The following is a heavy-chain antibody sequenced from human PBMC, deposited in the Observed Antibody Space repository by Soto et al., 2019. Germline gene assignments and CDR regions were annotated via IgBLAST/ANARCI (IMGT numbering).Heavy chain of an antibody. J-gene: IGHJ4*02. CDR2: IIPIFGTA. D-gene: IGHD2-2*01. V-gene: IGHV1-69*01. CDR1: GGTFSSYA. Sequence: QVQLGQSGAEVKKPGSSVKVSCKASGGTFSSYAISWVRQAPGQGLEWMGGIIPIFGTATYAQKFQGRVTITADESKSTAYMELSSLRSEDTAVYYCAREGIYCSSTSCSFDYWGQGTLVTVSS. CDR3: AREGIYCSSTSCSFDY.